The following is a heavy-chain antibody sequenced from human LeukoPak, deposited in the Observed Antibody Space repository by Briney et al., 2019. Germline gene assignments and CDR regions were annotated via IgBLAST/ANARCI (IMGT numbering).Heavy chain of an antibody. CDR2: MNPNSENT. J-gene: IGHJ5*01. D-gene: IGHD3-9*01. V-gene: IGHV1-8*01. CDR1: RYTFTSYN. CDR3: ASGGGYFDWLFRVTQWLEGGWFDS. Sequence: SLYASCKPSRYTFTSYNTNWVRQTTQQGRGWRVWMNPNSENTSNAQKFQARVTLTRNTSISTAYMELSSLRYEDTAVYCCASGGGYFDWLFRVTQWLEGGWFDSWGQGTLVTVSS.